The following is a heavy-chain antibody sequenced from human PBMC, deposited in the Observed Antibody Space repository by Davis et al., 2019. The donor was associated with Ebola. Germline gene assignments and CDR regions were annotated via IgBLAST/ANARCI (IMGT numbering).Heavy chain of an antibody. Sequence: ASVKVSCKASGYTFTSYYMHWVRQAPGQGLEWMGIINPSGGSTSYAQKFQGRVTMTRDTSTSTVYMELSSLRSEDTAVYYCARGRRSDMYGGYSDYWGQGTLVTVSS. J-gene: IGHJ4*02. CDR3: ARGRRSDMYGGYSDY. CDR1: GYTFTSYY. V-gene: IGHV1-46*01. CDR2: INPSGGST. D-gene: IGHD4/OR15-4a*01.